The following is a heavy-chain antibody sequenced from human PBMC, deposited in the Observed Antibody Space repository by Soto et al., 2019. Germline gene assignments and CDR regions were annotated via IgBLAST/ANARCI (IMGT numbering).Heavy chain of an antibody. V-gene: IGHV2-5*02. CDR2: IYWDNDR. CDR1: GFSLTNSGVG. J-gene: IGHJ5*01. CDR3: AHRFTYSGAWDVGLVDS. Sequence: QITLKESGPTLVEPTQTLTLPCSFSGFSLTNSGVGVGWFRQAPGKALECLGIIYWDNDRRYNPSLKTRLTNTRDTSKKQEVLTLTYLEPVDTAASYCAHRFTYSGAWDVGLVDSWGQGTPVTVSP. D-gene: IGHD1-26*01.